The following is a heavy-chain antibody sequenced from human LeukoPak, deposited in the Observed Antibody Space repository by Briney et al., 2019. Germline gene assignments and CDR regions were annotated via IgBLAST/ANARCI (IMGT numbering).Heavy chain of an antibody. J-gene: IGHJ4*02. CDR1: GYTFTSYG. D-gene: IGHD6-19*01. CDR2: ISTYNGNT. Sequence: SGKVSCKASGYTFTSYGISWVRQAPGQGLDWMGWISTYNGNTHYAQKLQGRVTMTTDTSTSTAYMELRSLRSDDTAVYYCARSSLAVAGSVFDYWGQGTLVTVSS. V-gene: IGHV1-18*01. CDR3: ARSSLAVAGSVFDY.